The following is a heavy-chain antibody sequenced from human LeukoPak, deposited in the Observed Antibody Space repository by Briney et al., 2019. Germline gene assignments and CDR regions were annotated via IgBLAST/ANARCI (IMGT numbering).Heavy chain of an antibody. J-gene: IGHJ6*02. CDR2: INPNSGGT. V-gene: IGHV1-2*06. CDR3: ARLTVRGVKPSLVYYYYGMDV. D-gene: IGHD3-10*01. Sequence: ASVKVSCKASGYTFTGYYMHWVRQAPGQGLEWMGRINPNSGGTNYAQKSQGRVTMTRDTSISTAYMGLSRLRSDDTAVCYCARLTVRGVKPSLVYYYYGMDVWGQGTTVTVSS. CDR1: GYTFTGYY.